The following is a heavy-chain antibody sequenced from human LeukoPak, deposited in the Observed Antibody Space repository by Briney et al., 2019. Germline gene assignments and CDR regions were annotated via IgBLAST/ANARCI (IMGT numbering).Heavy chain of an antibody. CDR1: GFTFSSYG. CDR2: ISYDGSNQ. Sequence: HSGGSLRLSCAASGFTFSSYGMHWVRQAPGKGLEWVAVISYDGSNQYYADSVKGRFTISRDNSKNTLYLQMNSLRAEDTAVYYCAKDKGGGYGNDGFDIWGRGTMVTVSS. V-gene: IGHV3-30*18. J-gene: IGHJ3*02. CDR3: AKDKGGGYGNDGFDI. D-gene: IGHD3-16*01.